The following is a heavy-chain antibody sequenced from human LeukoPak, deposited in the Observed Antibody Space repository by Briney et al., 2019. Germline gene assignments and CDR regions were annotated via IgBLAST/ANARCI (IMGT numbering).Heavy chain of an antibody. CDR3: ARGRIYFDY. D-gene: IGHD2-15*01. V-gene: IGHV3-48*03. CDR2: ISGSGTST. J-gene: IGHJ4*02. Sequence: GGSLRLSCTASGFTFSSYDMHWVRQAPGKGLEWVSCISGSGTSTYYADSVKGRITISRDNAKNSLYLQMHSLRAEDTAVYYCARGRIYFDYWGQGTLVTVSS. CDR1: GFTFSSYD.